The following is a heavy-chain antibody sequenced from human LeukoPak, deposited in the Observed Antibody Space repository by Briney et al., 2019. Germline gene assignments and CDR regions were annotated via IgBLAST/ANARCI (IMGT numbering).Heavy chain of an antibody. CDR3: AVAGSYYDSSGYLNWFDP. V-gene: IGHV1-18*01. Sequence: ASVKVSCKASGYTFTSYGISWVRQAPGQGLEWMGWISAYNGNTNYAQKLQGRVTMTTDTSTSTAYMELRSLRSDDTAVYYCAVAGSYYDSSGYLNWFDPWGQGTLVTVSS. D-gene: IGHD3-22*01. J-gene: IGHJ5*02. CDR1: GYTFTSYG. CDR2: ISAYNGNT.